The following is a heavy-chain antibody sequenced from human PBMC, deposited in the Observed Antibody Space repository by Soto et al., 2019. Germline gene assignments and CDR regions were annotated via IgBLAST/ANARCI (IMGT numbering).Heavy chain of an antibody. CDR2: ISYSGTS. CDR3: ARHGFGSLHGLVDV. Sequence: QVQLQESGPGLVKPSETLSLTCTVSGGSITNYYCSWFRQSPGKGLEWIGYISYSGTSAYNHSLKRRVTMSVDTSKTQFSLMLESVTATDTAVYYCARHGFGSLHGLVDVWGQGTTVIVSS. V-gene: IGHV4-59*08. CDR1: GGSITNYY. J-gene: IGHJ6*02. D-gene: IGHD3-10*01.